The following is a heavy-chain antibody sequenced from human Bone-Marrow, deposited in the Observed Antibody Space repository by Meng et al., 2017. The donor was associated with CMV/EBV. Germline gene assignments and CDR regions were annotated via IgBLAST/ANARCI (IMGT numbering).Heavy chain of an antibody. V-gene: IGHV4-34*01. CDR2: INHSGST. CDR1: GGSFSGYY. J-gene: IGHJ5*02. D-gene: IGHD6-13*01. CDR3: ARESSWSSWFDP. Sequence: SETLSFTCTVYGGSFSGYYWSWICQPPGKGLEWIGEINHSGSTNYNPSLKSRVTISLDTSKNQFSLKMSSVTAADTAVYYCARESSWSSWFDPWGQGTLVTVSS.